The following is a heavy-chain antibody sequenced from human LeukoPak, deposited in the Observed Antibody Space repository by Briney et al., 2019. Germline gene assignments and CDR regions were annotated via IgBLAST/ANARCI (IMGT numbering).Heavy chain of an antibody. J-gene: IGHJ4*02. CDR1: GFTFSNYE. CDR2: INKRGTTM. V-gene: IGHV3-48*03. D-gene: IGHD2-21*02. CDR3: ARELTHCGGDCHDY. Sequence: GASLRLSCAASGFTFSNYEMNWLRQAPGKVLEWVSYINKRGTTMYYANSVKDRFTISRDNAKNSLYLQVNSLRAEDTAVYYCARELTHCGGDCHDYWGQGTLVTVSS.